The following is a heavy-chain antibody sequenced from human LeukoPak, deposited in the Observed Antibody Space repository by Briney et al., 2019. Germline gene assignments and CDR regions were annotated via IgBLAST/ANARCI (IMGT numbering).Heavy chain of an antibody. V-gene: IGHV3-66*01. D-gene: IGHD2-8*01. Sequence: GGSLRLSCAASGFIVSSNYMSWVRQAPGKGLEWVSVLYSDGTTYYADSVKGRFTISRDNSKNTLYLQMNNLRAADTAVYYCARGLMLYYYYGMDVWGQGTTVTVSS. CDR2: LYSDGTT. CDR1: GFIVSSNY. J-gene: IGHJ6*02. CDR3: ARGLMLYYYYGMDV.